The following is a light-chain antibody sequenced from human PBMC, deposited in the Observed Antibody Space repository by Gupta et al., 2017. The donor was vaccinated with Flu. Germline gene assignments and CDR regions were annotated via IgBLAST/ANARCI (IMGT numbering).Light chain of an antibody. CDR2: QDS. V-gene: IGLV3-1*01. CDR1: KLGEKY. Sequence: SYELTQPPSVSVSPVQTASITCSGDKLGEKYACWYKQKPGQSPVLVSYQDSKRPSGIPERFSGSNSGNTATLTISGTQAMDEADYYCQAWDSSTAWVFGTGTKVTV. CDR3: QAWDSSTAWV. J-gene: IGLJ1*01.